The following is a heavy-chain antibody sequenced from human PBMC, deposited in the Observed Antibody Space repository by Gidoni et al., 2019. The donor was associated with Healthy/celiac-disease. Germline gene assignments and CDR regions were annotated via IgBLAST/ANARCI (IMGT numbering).Heavy chain of an antibody. V-gene: IGHV3-64*01. Sequence: EVQLGESGGGLVQPGGSLRLSCAASGCAFSSYAMHWVRQPPGKGLEYVSAIRSNVGSTYYANSVKGRFTISRDNSKNTLYLQMGSLSAEDMAVYYCARDRGQCGGDCYSGAFDIWGQGTMVTVSS. CDR2: IRSNVGST. CDR1: GCAFSSYA. D-gene: IGHD2-21*02. CDR3: ARDRGQCGGDCYSGAFDI. J-gene: IGHJ3*02.